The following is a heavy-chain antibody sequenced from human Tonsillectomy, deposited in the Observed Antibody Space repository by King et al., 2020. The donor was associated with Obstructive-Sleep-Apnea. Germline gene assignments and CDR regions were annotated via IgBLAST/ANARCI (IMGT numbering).Heavy chain of an antibody. CDR2: ISSSGSTT. J-gene: IGHJ4*02. CDR1: GLSFSDYY. CDR3: AREGPHCGGDCYSH. V-gene: IGHV3-11*01. Sequence: VQLVESGGGLVKPGGSLRLSCADSGLSFSDYYMSWIRQAPGKGLEWVSYISSSGSTTYYADSVKGRFTISRDKAKNSLYLQMNSLRAEEPAVYYCAREGPHCGGDCYSHWGQGTLVTVSS. D-gene: IGHD2-21*02.